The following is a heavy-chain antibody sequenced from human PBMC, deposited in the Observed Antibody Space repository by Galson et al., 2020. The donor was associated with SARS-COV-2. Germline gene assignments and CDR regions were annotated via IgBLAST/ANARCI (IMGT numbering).Heavy chain of an antibody. D-gene: IGHD6-19*01. CDR2: ISWDGGNT. CDR1: GFTFDDYA. V-gene: IGHV3-43D*03. J-gene: IGHJ6*02. Sequence: GGSLRLSCAASGFTFDDYAMHWVRQGPGKGLEWVSVISWDGGNTHYAASVKGRFTISRDNRKNSLFLQMNNLRAEDTALYYCAKGDGSGPGRGMDVWGQGTTVTVSS. CDR3: AKGDGSGPGRGMDV.